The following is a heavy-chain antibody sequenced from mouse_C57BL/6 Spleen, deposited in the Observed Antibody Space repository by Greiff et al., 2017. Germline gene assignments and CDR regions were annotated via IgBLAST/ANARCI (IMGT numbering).Heavy chain of an antibody. Sequence: VQLQQSGAELARPGASVKLSCKASGYTFTSYGISWVKQRTGQGLEWIGEIYPRSGNTYYNEKFKGKATLTADKSSSTAYMELRSLTSEDSAVYFCARERDYYGSSDWYFDVWGTGTTVTVSS. D-gene: IGHD1-1*01. J-gene: IGHJ1*03. V-gene: IGHV1-81*01. CDR3: ARERDYYGSSDWYFDV. CDR2: IYPRSGNT. CDR1: GYTFTSYG.